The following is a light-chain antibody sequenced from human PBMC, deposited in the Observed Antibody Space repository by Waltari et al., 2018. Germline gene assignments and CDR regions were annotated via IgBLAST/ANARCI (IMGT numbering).Light chain of an antibody. Sequence: EIVVTQSPATLSVSPGEGATLSCRASETIKTNLAWYQHKPGQAPRLLIYDAATRATGIPARFSGSGSGIEFTLTISSLQSEDFAIYFCQQYNEWPPISTFGQGTNLEIK. V-gene: IGKV3-15*01. CDR2: DAA. CDR1: ETIKTN. CDR3: QQYNEWPPIST. J-gene: IGKJ2*01.